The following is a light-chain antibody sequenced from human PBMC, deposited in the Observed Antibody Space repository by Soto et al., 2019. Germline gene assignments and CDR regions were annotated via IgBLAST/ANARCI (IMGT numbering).Light chain of an antibody. Sequence: IVLTQSPGTLSLSPGERATLSCRASQSVYRDFLAWYQQKPGQAPRLLIYGASSRATGIPDRFSGSGSGTDFTLTISRLEPEDFAVYYCQQYGSSPLTFGGGTKVEIK. J-gene: IGKJ4*01. CDR3: QQYGSSPLT. CDR1: QSVYRDF. CDR2: GAS. V-gene: IGKV3-20*01.